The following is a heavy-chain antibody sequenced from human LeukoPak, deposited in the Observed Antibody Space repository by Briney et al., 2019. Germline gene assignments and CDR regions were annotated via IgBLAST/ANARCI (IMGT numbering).Heavy chain of an antibody. Sequence: GGSLRLSCAASGITVSSNYMSWVRQAPGKGLEWVSVIYSGGNTYYADSVKGRFTISRDNSKNTLYLQMNSLRAEDTAVYYCARDSWKWSFDYWGQGTLVTVSS. CDR3: ARDSWKWSFDY. CDR2: IYSGGNT. D-gene: IGHD2-8*01. V-gene: IGHV3-53*01. CDR1: GITVSSNY. J-gene: IGHJ4*02.